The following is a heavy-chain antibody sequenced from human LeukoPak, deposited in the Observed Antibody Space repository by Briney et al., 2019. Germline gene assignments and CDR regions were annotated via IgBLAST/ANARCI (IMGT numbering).Heavy chain of an antibody. CDR3: ASTLNDGY. D-gene: IGHD3-16*01. J-gene: IGHJ4*02. V-gene: IGHV3-53*01. Sequence: GGSLRLSCAASGFTVSTNCMIWVRQPPGKGLEWVSVIYNTGSTYNADSVKGRFTISRDNSKNTLYLQMNSLRAEDTAVYYCASTLNDGYWGQGTLVTVSS. CDR1: GFTVSTNC. CDR2: IYNTGST.